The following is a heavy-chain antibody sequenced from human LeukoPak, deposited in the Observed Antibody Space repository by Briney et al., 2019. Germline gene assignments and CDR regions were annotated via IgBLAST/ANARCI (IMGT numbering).Heavy chain of an antibody. CDR1: GFTFAGYA. CDR3: AKGRLVPAALLDY. D-gene: IGHD2-2*01. V-gene: IGHV3-23*01. J-gene: IGHJ4*02. Sequence: GGSLRLSCAASGFTFAGYAMSWVRQGPGKGLEWVSDISGGGDTTYYADSVKGRFTISRDNSKNTLYLQMNSLRAEDTAVYYCAKGRLVPAALLDYWGQGTLVSVSS. CDR2: ISGGGDTT.